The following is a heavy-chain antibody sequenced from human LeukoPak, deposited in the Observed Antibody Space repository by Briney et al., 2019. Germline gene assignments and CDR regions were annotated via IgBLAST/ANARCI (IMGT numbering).Heavy chain of an antibody. V-gene: IGHV1-2*02. CDR2: INPNSGGT. D-gene: IGHD5-12*01. CDR3: ARRLPPDAFDI. Sequence: ASVKVSCKASGYTFTGSYMHWVRQAPGQGLEWMGWINPNSGGTNYAQKFQGRVTMTRDTSISTAYMEVSRLRSDDTAVYYCARRLPPDAFDIWGQGTLVAVSS. CDR1: GYTFTGSY. J-gene: IGHJ3*02.